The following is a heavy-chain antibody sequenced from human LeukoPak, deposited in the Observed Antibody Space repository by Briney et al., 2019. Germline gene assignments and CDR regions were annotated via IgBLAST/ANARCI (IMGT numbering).Heavy chain of an antibody. CDR2: MSSSSDTI. V-gene: IGHV3-48*01. J-gene: IGHJ6*03. CDR1: RFTLITYS. D-gene: IGHD6-19*01. Sequence: GRSLRLSCAASRFTLITYSMNWVGQAPGKEMEWVSYMSSSSDTIYYADSVKGRFTNSRDNAKTSLYLQMNSLRAEDTAVYYCARGQKSVGRTLAGTTIYSYYYYMDVWGKGTTVTVSS. CDR3: ARGQKSVGRTLAGTTIYSYYYYMDV.